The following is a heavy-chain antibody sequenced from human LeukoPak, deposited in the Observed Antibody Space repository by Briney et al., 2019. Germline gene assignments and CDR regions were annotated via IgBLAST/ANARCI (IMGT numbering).Heavy chain of an antibody. D-gene: IGHD4-17*01. CDR2: IYYSGST. Sequence: PSETLSLTCTVSGGSISSYYWSWIRQPPGKGLDWIGFIYYSGSTNYNPSFKSRVTMSVDTSKNQFSLKLISVTAADTAVYYCARGGPRLYGDYRPIDYWGQGTLVTVSS. V-gene: IGHV4-59*01. CDR1: GGSISSYY. J-gene: IGHJ4*02. CDR3: ARGGPRLYGDYRPIDY.